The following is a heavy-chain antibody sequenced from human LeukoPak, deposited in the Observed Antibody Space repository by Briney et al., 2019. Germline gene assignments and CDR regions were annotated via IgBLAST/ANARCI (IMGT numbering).Heavy chain of an antibody. V-gene: IGHV4-30-2*01. J-gene: IGHJ3*02. CDR1: VGSISSGGYY. CDR3: ARASGYCSGGSCYYDAFDI. D-gene: IGHD2-15*01. CDR2: IYHSGST. Sequence: SQTLSLTCTVAVGSISSGGYYWSWIRQPPGKGLEWIGYIYHSGSTYYNPSLKSRVTISVDRSKNQFSLKLSSVTAADTAVYYCARASGYCSGGSCYYDAFDIWGQGTMVTVSS.